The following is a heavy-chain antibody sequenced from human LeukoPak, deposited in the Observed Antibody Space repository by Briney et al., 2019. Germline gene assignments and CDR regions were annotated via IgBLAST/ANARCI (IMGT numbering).Heavy chain of an antibody. Sequence: PGGSLRLSCAASGFTFSSYAMSWVRQAPGKGLEWVSAISGSGGSTYYADSVKGRFTISRDNSKSTLYLQMNSLRAEDTAVYYCAKDSPRTVAGTTDYWGQGTLVTVSS. D-gene: IGHD6-19*01. CDR1: GFTFSSYA. J-gene: IGHJ4*02. CDR2: ISGSGGST. V-gene: IGHV3-23*01. CDR3: AKDSPRTVAGTTDY.